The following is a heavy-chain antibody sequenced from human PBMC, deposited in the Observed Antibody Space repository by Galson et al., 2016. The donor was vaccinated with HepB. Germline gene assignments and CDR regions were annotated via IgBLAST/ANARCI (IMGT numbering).Heavy chain of an antibody. Sequence: ETLSLTCTVSGYAISSGYDYWGWIRQPPGKGLEWIASVDQSGRTYYNPSLKSRVTISVDTSKNHFSLKLNSLTAEDTAVFYCVRSGDSGAFDFWGQGTLVTVSS. CDR1: GYAISSGYDY. CDR3: VRSGDSGAFDF. CDR2: VDQSGRT. J-gene: IGHJ3*01. V-gene: IGHV4-38-2*02. D-gene: IGHD2-21*01.